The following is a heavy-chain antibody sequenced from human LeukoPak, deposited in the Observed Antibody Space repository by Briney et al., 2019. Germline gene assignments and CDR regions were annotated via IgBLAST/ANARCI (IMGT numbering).Heavy chain of an antibody. J-gene: IGHJ4*02. Sequence: GRSLRLSCAASGFTFSSYAMHWVRQAPPKGLERVAVISYDGSNKYYADSVKGRFTISRDNSKNTLYPQINSLRAEDTAVYYCARSRPGPHSGKAAILDYWGQGTLVTVSS. CDR2: ISYDGSNK. V-gene: IGHV3-30*04. CDR1: GFTFSSYA. CDR3: ARSRPGPHSGKAAILDY. D-gene: IGHD2-21*02.